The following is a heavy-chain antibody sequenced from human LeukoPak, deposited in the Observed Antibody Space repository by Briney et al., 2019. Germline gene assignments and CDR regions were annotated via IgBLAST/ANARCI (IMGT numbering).Heavy chain of an antibody. V-gene: IGHV3-53*01. CDR3: ARDQSGWSDFDY. D-gene: IGHD6-19*01. Sequence: GGSLRLSCAASGFTVSTNYMHWVRQAPGKGLEWVSVIYPGGYTYYADSVQGRFTISRDNSNNTLYLQMNSLRADDAAMYYCARDQSGWSDFDYWGEGTLVTVSS. CDR2: IYPGGYT. J-gene: IGHJ4*02. CDR1: GFTVSTNY.